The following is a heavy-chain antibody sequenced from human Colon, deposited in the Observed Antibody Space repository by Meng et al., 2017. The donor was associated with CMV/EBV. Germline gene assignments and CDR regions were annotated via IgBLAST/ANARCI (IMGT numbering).Heavy chain of an antibody. CDR2: RKQDGSEK. J-gene: IGHJ6*02. CDR3: ARDLVRAARPDYYGRDV. D-gene: IGHD3-10*02. V-gene: IGHV3-7*01. CDR1: GFIFSSYW. Sequence: GESLKISCAASGFIFSSYWMSWVRQAPGKGLEWGANRKQDGSEKYYVDSVKGRFTISRDNYKNSLYLQMNNLRAEDTAVYYCARDLVRAARPDYYGRDVWGQGTTVTVSS.